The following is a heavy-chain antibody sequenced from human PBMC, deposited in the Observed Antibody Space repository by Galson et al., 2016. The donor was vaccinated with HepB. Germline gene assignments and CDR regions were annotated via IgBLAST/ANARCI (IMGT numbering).Heavy chain of an antibody. CDR2: VLPGPSQT. J-gene: IGHJ4*02. CDR3: ARQVPYWQGYFDT. V-gene: IGHV5-51*01. D-gene: IGHD3-3*02. Sequence: QSGAEVKKPGESLKLSCTTSGYPFISYWVAWVRQMPGKGLEWLGVVLPGPSQTRYSPSFQGQVTISADNSIRTVYLQWSRLQTSDTAIYYCARQVPYWQGYFDTWAQGTLVTVTS. CDR1: GYPFISYW.